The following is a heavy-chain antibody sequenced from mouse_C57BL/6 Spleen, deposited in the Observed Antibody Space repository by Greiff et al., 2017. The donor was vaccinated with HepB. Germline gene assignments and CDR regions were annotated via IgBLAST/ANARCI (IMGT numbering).Heavy chain of an antibody. CDR3: ARDYYGSSYEFAY. J-gene: IGHJ3*01. Sequence: EVQRVESGGGLVKPGGSLKLSCAASGFTFSSYAMSWVRQTTEKRLEWVATISDGGSYTYYPDNVKGRFTISRDNAKNNLYLQMSHLTSEDTAMYYCARDYYGSSYEFAYWGQGTLVTVSA. CDR1: GFTFSSYA. V-gene: IGHV5-4*01. D-gene: IGHD1-1*01. CDR2: ISDGGSYT.